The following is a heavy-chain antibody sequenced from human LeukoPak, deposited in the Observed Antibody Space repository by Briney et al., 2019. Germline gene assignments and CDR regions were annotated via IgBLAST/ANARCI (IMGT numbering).Heavy chain of an antibody. J-gene: IGHJ6*02. D-gene: IGHD3-10*01. Sequence: RASVKVSCKVSGYTLTELSMHWVRQAPGKGLEWMGGFDPEDGETIYAQKFQGRVTMTEDTSTDTAYMELSSLRSEDTAVYYCARGPTLVRGVIMPDSVGGMDVWGQGTTVIVSS. CDR1: GYTLTELS. CDR3: ARGPTLVRGVIMPDSVGGMDV. V-gene: IGHV1-24*01. CDR2: FDPEDGET.